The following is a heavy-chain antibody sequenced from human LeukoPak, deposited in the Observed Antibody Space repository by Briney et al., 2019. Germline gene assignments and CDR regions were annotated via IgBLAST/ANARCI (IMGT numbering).Heavy chain of an antibody. Sequence: SGTLSLTCTVSAYSISDGFVWGWIRQAPGKGLEWIGSIYHSGTSYYNPSLKSRISMSVDTSKNQFSLNLSSVTAADTAVYYCTRLSHVAGAPKVPWFDPWGQGTLVTVSS. J-gene: IGHJ5*02. V-gene: IGHV4-38-2*02. CDR3: TRLSHVAGAPKVPWFDP. CDR2: IYHSGTS. CDR1: AYSISDGFV. D-gene: IGHD1-26*01.